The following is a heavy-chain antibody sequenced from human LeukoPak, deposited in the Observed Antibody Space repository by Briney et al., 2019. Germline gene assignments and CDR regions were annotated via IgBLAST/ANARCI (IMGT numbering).Heavy chain of an antibody. CDR2: INPHSGGT. Sequence: ASVRVSCKVFGCTFTSYYFHWVRQAPGQGLEYMGWINPHSGGTNYAPKFRGKVTMTSDTSTDTAYLEVDSLTSDDTAVYYCARVYRQYDGFDIWGQGTLVIVSS. J-gene: IGHJ3*02. CDR3: ARVYRQYDGFDI. V-gene: IGHV1-2*02. CDR1: GCTFTSYY. D-gene: IGHD1-26*01.